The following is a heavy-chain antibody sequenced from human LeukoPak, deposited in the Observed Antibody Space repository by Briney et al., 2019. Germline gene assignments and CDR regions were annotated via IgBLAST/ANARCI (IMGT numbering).Heavy chain of an antibody. J-gene: IGHJ4*02. Sequence: SETLSLTCTVSGGSISSSSYYWSWIRQPPGKGLEWIGSIYYSGSTYYNPSLKSRVTISVDTSKNQFSLKLSSVTAADTAVYYCARDSSIVVVPAPFDYWGQGTLVTVSS. D-gene: IGHD2-2*01. CDR2: IYYSGST. CDR3: ARDSSIVVVPAPFDY. CDR1: GGSISSSSYY. V-gene: IGHV4-39*07.